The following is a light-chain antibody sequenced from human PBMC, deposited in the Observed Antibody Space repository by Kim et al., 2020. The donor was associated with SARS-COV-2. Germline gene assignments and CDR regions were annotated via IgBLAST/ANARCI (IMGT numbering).Light chain of an antibody. V-gene: IGLV1-47*01. Sequence: GHRVTISCSGSSSHIGSNYVYWYQQLPGTAPKLLIYRNNQRPSGVPDRFSGSKSGTSASLAISGLRSEDEADYYCAAWDDSLSGVVFGGGTQLTVL. J-gene: IGLJ2*01. CDR3: AAWDDSLSGVV. CDR2: RNN. CDR1: SSHIGSNY.